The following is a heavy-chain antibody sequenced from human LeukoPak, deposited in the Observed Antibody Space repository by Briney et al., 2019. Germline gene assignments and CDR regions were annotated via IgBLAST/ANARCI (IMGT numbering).Heavy chain of an antibody. CDR3: ARDLPPYYFDY. CDR1: GGIFSSYA. Sequence: SVKVSFKASGGIFSSYAISWVRQAPGQGLEWMGRIIPILGIANYAQKFQGRVTITADKSTSTAYMDLSSLRSEDTAVYYCARDLPPYYFDYWGQGTLVTVSS. CDR2: IIPILGIA. J-gene: IGHJ4*02. V-gene: IGHV1-69*04.